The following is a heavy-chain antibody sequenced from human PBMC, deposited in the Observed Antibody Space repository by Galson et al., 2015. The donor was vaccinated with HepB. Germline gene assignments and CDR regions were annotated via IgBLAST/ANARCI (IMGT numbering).Heavy chain of an antibody. CDR3: ARVPNCSSTSCYDRYFDY. V-gene: IGHV3-66*01. CDR1: GFTVSSNY. CDR2: IYSGGST. D-gene: IGHD2-2*01. J-gene: IGHJ4*02. Sequence: SLRLSCAASGFTVSSNYMSWVRQAPGKGLEWVSVIYSGGSTYYADSVKGRFTTSRDNSKNTLYLQMNSLRAEDTAVYYCARVPNCSSTSCYDRYFDYWGQGTLVTVSS.